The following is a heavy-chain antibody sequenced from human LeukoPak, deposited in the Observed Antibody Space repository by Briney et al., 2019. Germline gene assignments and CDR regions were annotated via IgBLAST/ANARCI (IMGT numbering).Heavy chain of an antibody. V-gene: IGHV3-9*01. CDR1: GFTFHDYG. J-gene: IGHJ4*02. CDR2: ISWNSRSI. CDR3: AKDSSSGYYRHLDY. D-gene: IGHD3-22*01. Sequence: SLRLSCVASGFTFHDYGIQWVRQAPGKGLEWVSGISWNSRSIGYADSVKGRFTFSRDNAKNSLYLQMNSLRVEDTAFYYCAKDSSSGYYRHLDYWGQGIQVTVSS.